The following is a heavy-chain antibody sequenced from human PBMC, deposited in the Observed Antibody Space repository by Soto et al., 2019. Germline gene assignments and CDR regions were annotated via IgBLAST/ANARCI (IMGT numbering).Heavy chain of an antibody. V-gene: IGHV3-30*18. CDR2: VSYDGAVK. D-gene: IGHD2-15*01. Sequence: GSLRLSCAASGFTFRSYNMNWVRQGPGKGLQWVASVSYDGAVKYYADSVKGRFTIARDDDNNSLYLQMNSLRPEDTALYYCVKDSYADFHRVLSTAEYFFDYWGHGTLVTVSS. CDR3: VKDSYADFHRVLSTAEYFFDY. J-gene: IGHJ4*01. CDR1: GFTFRSYN.